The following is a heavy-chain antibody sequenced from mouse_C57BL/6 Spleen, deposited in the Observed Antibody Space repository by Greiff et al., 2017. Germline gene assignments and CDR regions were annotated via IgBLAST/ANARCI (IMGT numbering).Heavy chain of an antibody. CDR1: GYTFTNYW. CDR3: ALYYGNYVDAMDY. CDR2: IYPGGGYT. D-gene: IGHD2-1*01. J-gene: IGHJ4*01. Sequence: VQLQQSGAELVRPGTSVKMSCKASGYTFTNYWIGWAKQRPGHGLEWIGDIYPGGGYTNYNEKFKGKATLTADKSSSTAYMQFSSLTSEDSAIYYCALYYGNYVDAMDYWGQGTLVTVSS. V-gene: IGHV1-63*01.